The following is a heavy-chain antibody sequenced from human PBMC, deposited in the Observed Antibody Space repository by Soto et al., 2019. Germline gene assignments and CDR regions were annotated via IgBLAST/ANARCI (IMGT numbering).Heavy chain of an antibody. CDR3: AKGSSGSYCYFDY. J-gene: IGHJ4*02. CDR2: ISYDGSNK. Sequence: QVQLVESGGGVVQPGRSLRLSCAASGFTFSSYAMHWVRQAPGKGLEWVAVISYDGSNKYYADSVKGRFTISRDNSKNTLYLQMNSLRAEDTAVYYCAKGSSGSYCYFDYWGQGTLVTVSS. D-gene: IGHD1-26*01. V-gene: IGHV3-30-3*01. CDR1: GFTFSSYA.